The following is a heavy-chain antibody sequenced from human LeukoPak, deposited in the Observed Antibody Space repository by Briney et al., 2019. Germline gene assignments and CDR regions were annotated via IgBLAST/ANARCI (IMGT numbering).Heavy chain of an antibody. CDR3: ARDTGGYYYYYMDV. D-gene: IGHD2-8*02. Sequence: PSETLSLTCTVSGGSISSYYWSWIRQPAGKGLEWIWRIYTSGSTNYNTSLKSRVTMSVDTSKNQFSLKLSSVTAADTAVYYCARDTGGYYYYYMDVWGKGTTVTVSS. V-gene: IGHV4-4*07. CDR2: IYTSGST. J-gene: IGHJ6*03. CDR1: GGSISSYY.